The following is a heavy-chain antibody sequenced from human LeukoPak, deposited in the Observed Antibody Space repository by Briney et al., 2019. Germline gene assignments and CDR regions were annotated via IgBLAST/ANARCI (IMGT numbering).Heavy chain of an antibody. CDR2: ISWDGDNT. Sequence: PGGSLRLSCAASGFTFDDYTMHWVRQAPGKGLEWVSLISWDGDNTYYADSVKGRFTISRDNNKNSLYLQINSLRTEDTALYCAKGTGKSTLNWFDPWGQGTLVTVSS. V-gene: IGHV3-43*01. J-gene: IGHJ5*02. CDR1: GFTFDDYT. D-gene: IGHD1-14*01. CDR3: AKGTGKSTLNWFDP.